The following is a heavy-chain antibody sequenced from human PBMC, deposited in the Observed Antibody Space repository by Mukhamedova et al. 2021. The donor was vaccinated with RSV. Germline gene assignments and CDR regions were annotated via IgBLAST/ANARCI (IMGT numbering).Heavy chain of an antibody. CDR3: ARSGYSTAWSYFDY. D-gene: IGHD6-13*01. V-gene: IGHV4-30-2*04. Sequence: YNPSLKSRVTISVDTSKNQFSLNLNSVTAADAAVYYCARSGYSTAWSYFDYWGQGTLVTVSS. J-gene: IGHJ4*02.